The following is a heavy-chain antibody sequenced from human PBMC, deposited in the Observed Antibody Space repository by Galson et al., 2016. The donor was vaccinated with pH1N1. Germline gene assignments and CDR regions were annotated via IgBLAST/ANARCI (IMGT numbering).Heavy chain of an antibody. CDR2: IYPGDSDT. Sequence: QSGAEVKKPGESLKISCKGSGYNFDRYWIGWVRQMPGKGLEWMGIIYPGDSDTRYSPSFQGQVSISADKSISTAYLQWSSLKASDTAVYYCAREGPVPGAFDYWGQGTLVTVSS. J-gene: IGHJ4*02. D-gene: IGHD6-19*01. CDR3: AREGPVPGAFDY. CDR1: GYNFDRYW. V-gene: IGHV5-51*03.